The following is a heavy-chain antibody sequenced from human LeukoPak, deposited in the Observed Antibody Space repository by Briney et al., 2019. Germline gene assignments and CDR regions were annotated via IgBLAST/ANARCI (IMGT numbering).Heavy chain of an antibody. D-gene: IGHD2-15*01. V-gene: IGHV3-64D*08. CDR2: ISSDGVYT. CDR1: GFTFNLYS. Sequence: PGGSLTLSCLASGFTFNLYSMHWVRQAPGKGLEFVSVISSDGVYTYYAYSVKGRFTISRDNSKNTVYLQMSSLGADDTAVYYCAKVLDYCDGGTCYNSGMDSWGQGTLVTVSS. CDR3: AKVLDYCDGGTCYNSGMDS. J-gene: IGHJ4*02.